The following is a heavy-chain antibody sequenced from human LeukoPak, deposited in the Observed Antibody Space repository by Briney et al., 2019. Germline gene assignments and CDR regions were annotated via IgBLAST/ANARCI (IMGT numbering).Heavy chain of an antibody. J-gene: IGHJ4*02. D-gene: IGHD2-15*01. CDR3: ARDGGLNTAFDY. CDR2: INPDRSVA. V-gene: IGHV3-7*01. CDR1: GYTFRNYW. Sequence: GGSLRLSCAASGYTFRNYWMGWVRQAPGQGLEWVANINPDRSVANYADSVRGRFTTSRDNANSLLYLQMNRLRAEDTAVYYCARDGGLNTAFDYWGQGTLVTVSS.